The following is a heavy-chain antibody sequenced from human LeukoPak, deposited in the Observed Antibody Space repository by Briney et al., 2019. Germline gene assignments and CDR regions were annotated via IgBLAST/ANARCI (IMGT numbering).Heavy chain of an antibody. V-gene: IGHV3-23*01. J-gene: IGHJ6*02. CDR3: AKLQSDGLRTYYGMDV. Sequence: GGSLRLSCAASGFTFSRYAMTWVRQAPGRGLEWVSATTGSGRTTYYADSVMGRFTISRDNSKNTLYLQMNSPRAEDTAVYYCAKLQSDGLRTYYGMDVWGQGTTVTVSS. CDR2: TTGSGRTT. CDR1: GFTFSRYA. D-gene: IGHD4-17*01.